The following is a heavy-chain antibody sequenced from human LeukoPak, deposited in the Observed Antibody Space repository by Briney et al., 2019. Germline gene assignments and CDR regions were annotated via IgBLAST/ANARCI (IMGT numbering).Heavy chain of an antibody. CDR2: TYYSGST. Sequence: PSETLSLTCTVSCGSISTYYWSWLRQPPGKGLEWVGNTYYSGSTIYNPSLKSRVTISVDTSKNQFSLKLSSVTAADTAVYYCAREGRLMGYSGGLGFVYWGQGTLVTVSS. CDR1: CGSISTYY. CDR3: AREGRLMGYSGGLGFVY. V-gene: IGHV4-59*01. D-gene: IGHD1-26*01. J-gene: IGHJ4*02.